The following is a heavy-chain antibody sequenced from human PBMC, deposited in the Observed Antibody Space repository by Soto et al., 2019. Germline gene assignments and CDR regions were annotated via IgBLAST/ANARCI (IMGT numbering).Heavy chain of an antibody. V-gene: IGHV1-69*12. CDR1: GGTFSSYA. CDR2: IIPMSGAT. J-gene: IGHJ4*02. CDR3: ARGGPENDY. Sequence: QVQLVQSGAEVKKRGSSVKVSCKASGGTFSSYALSWVRQAPGQGLEWMGGIIPMSGATNYAQKFQGRVTFTADESTNTAYLELTSLRSEDTAVYYCARGGPENDYWGQGTLVTVSS. D-gene: IGHD1-26*01.